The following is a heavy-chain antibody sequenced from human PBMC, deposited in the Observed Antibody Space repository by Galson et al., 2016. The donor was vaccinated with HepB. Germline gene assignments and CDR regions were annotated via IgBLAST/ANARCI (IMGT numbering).Heavy chain of an antibody. CDR2: IIPIFGTI. Sequence: SVKVSCKASGDAFTSYTVIWVRQAPGQGLEWVGLIIPIFGTIHYAPRLQDRVTITADESTRTGYMELRSLRADDTAVYYCRYSPIAGERSDAFDMWGPGTMVTVFS. J-gene: IGHJ3*02. V-gene: IGHV1-69*13. CDR1: GDAFTSYT. D-gene: IGHD2-15*01. CDR3: RYSPIAGERSDAFDM.